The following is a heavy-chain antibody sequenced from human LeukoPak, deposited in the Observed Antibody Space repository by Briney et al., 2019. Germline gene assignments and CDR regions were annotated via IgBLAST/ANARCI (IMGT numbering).Heavy chain of an antibody. Sequence: SQTLSLTCAISGDSVSSDSAAWNWIRQSPSRGLEWLGRTYYRSKWYYDYATSVKSRISINSDTSKNQLSLQLNSVTPEDTAVYYCARAGGDKYIWAGNFFDTWGQGTLVTVSS. CDR1: GDSVSSDSAA. D-gene: IGHD2-21*02. CDR2: TYYRSKWYY. CDR3: ARAGGDKYIWAGNFFDT. J-gene: IGHJ5*02. V-gene: IGHV6-1*01.